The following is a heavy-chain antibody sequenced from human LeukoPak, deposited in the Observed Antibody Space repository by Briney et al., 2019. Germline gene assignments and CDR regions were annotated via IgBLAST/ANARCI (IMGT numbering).Heavy chain of an antibody. V-gene: IGHV3-30*03. D-gene: IGHD1-26*01. CDR3: ARRNSGSYSGGAFDI. J-gene: IGHJ3*02. Sequence: GGSLRLSCAASGFTFSTYSMNWVRQAPGKGLEWVAVISYDGSNKYYADSVKGRFTISRDNSKNTLYLQMNSLRAEDTAVYYCARRNSGSYSGGAFDIWGQGTMVTVSS. CDR1: GFTFSTYS. CDR2: ISYDGSNK.